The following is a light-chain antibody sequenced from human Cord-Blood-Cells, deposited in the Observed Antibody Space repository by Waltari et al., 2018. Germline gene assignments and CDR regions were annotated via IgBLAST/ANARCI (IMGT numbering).Light chain of an antibody. CDR2: EGS. CDR1: SSDVGSYKL. Sequence: QSALTQPASVSGSPGQSITISCTGTSSDVGSYKLVSWYQQTRGKAPNLMINEGSKRTAGVSNRFSGAKSGNTAALTISGLQAEDEADYYCCSYAGSSTWVFGGGTKLTVL. V-gene: IGLV2-23*01. J-gene: IGLJ3*02. CDR3: CSYAGSSTWV.